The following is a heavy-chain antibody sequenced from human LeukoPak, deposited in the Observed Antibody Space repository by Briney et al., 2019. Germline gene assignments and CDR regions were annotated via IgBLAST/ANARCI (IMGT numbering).Heavy chain of an antibody. D-gene: IGHD6-13*01. V-gene: IGHV3-30*02. Sequence: GGSLRLSCAASGFTFSSYGMHWVRQAPGKGLEWVAFIRYDGSNKYYADSVKGRFTISRDNSKNTLYLQMNSLRAEDTAVYYCARVPAAADAFDIWGQGTMVTVSS. CDR2: IRYDGSNK. CDR1: GFTFSSYG. J-gene: IGHJ3*02. CDR3: ARVPAAADAFDI.